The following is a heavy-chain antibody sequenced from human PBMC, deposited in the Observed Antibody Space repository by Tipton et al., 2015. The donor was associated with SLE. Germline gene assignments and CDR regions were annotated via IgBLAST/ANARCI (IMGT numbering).Heavy chain of an antibody. J-gene: IGHJ6*02. Sequence: SLRLSCAASGFTFSSYGMHWVRQAPGKGLVWVSRINSDGSSTSYADSVKGRFTISRDNAKNTLYLQMNSLRAEDTAVYYCARESRITIFGVVITGGMDVWGQGTTVTVSS. V-gene: IGHV3-74*01. D-gene: IGHD3-3*01. CDR1: GFTFSSYG. CDR3: ARESRITIFGVVITGGMDV. CDR2: INSDGSST.